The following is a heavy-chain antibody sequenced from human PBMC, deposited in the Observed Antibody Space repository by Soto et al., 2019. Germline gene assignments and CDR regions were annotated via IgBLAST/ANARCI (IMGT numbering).Heavy chain of an antibody. CDR3: ARRGAICSGGSCTGYFDY. CDR1: GDTFSSYA. Sequence: QVQLVQSGAEVKKPGSAVKVSCKASGDTFSSYAISWVRQAPGQGLEWMGGIIPIFGTANYAQKFQGRVTITADESTSTAYMELSSLRSEDTAVYYCARRGAICSGGSCTGYFDYWGQGTLVTVSS. CDR2: IIPIFGTA. J-gene: IGHJ4*02. D-gene: IGHD2-15*01. V-gene: IGHV1-69*12.